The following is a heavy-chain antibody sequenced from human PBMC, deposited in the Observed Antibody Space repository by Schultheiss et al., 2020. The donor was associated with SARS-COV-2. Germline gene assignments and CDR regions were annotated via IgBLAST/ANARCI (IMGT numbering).Heavy chain of an antibody. D-gene: IGHD3-22*01. CDR1: GGPISSYY. J-gene: IGHJ4*02. Sequence: SETLSLTCTVSGGPISSYYWSWIRQPPGKGLEWIGYIYYSGSTNYNPSLKSRVTISVDTSKNQFSLKLSSVTAADTAVYYCARGSHYYDSSGYYFDYWGQGTLVTV. V-gene: IGHV4-59*01. CDR2: IYYSGST. CDR3: ARGSHYYDSSGYYFDY.